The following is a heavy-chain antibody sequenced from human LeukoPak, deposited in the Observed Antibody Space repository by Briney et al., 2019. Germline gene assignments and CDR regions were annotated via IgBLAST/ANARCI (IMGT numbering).Heavy chain of an antibody. Sequence: GGSLRLSCAASGFTFNNYNMNWVRQAPGKALEWVSSITSSGTYIFYADSVKGRFTISRDNAKNSLYLQVNSLGPDDTAVYYCARDPYSGNYGNYYYYYMDVWGKGTTVTISS. D-gene: IGHD1-26*01. J-gene: IGHJ6*03. CDR1: GFTFNNYN. CDR2: ITSSGTYI. V-gene: IGHV3-21*01. CDR3: ARDPYSGNYGNYYYYYMDV.